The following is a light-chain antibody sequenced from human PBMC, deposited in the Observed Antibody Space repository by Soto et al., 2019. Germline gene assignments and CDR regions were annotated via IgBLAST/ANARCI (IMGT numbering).Light chain of an antibody. V-gene: IGKV1-5*01. Sequence: DIQMTQSPSTLSASVGDRVTITCRASQSISYWLAWYQQKPGKAPKFLIYDASSLESGVPSRFSGSRSGPDFTLTISSLEPEDFAIYYCQQRRNWPPTFGQGTKVDIK. J-gene: IGKJ1*01. CDR3: QQRRNWPPT. CDR2: DAS. CDR1: QSISYW.